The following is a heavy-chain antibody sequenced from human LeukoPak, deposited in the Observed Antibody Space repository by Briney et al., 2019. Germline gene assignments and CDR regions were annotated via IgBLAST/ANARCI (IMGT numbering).Heavy chain of an antibody. J-gene: IGHJ5*02. D-gene: IGHD6-19*01. CDR2: INPNSGGT. V-gene: IGHV1-2*04. CDR1: GYTFTSYY. Sequence: GASVKVSCKASGYTFTSYYMHWVRQAPGQGLEWMGWINPNSGGTNYAQKFQGWVTMTRDTSISTAYMELSRLRSDDTAVYYCARGAGYSSGWYSWFDPWGQGTLVTVSS. CDR3: ARGAGYSSGWYSWFDP.